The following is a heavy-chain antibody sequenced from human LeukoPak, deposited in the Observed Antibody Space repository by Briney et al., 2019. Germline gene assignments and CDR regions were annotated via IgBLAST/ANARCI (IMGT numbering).Heavy chain of an antibody. CDR2: LYISGST. J-gene: IGHJ4*02. Sequence: SETLSLTCTVSGASISSYYYTWIRQTAGGGLEWIGRLYISGSTDYNPSLKSRVTISVDTSNNQFSLKLNSVTAADTAVYFCARDLSGSLYFDYWGQGVLVTVSS. V-gene: IGHV4-4*07. CDR1: GASISSYY. CDR3: ARDLSGSLYFDY. D-gene: IGHD3-10*01.